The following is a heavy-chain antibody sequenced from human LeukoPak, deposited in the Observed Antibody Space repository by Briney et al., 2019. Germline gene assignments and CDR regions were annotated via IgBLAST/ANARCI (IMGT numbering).Heavy chain of an antibody. CDR3: CGDFDY. Sequence: QPGGSLRLSCAASGITFNSYGMHGVRQAPDKGLEWVAFIRYDGSNEYYADSVKGRFTISRDNSKNTLYLQMNSLRGEDTAVYYCCGDFDYWGQGTLVTVSS. CDR1: GITFNSYG. J-gene: IGHJ4*02. CDR2: IRYDGSNE. D-gene: IGHD2-21*01. V-gene: IGHV3-30*02.